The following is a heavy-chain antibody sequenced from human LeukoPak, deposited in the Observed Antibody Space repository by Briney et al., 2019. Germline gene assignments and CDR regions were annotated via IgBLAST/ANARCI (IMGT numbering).Heavy chain of an antibody. CDR1: AFTFRSYS. CDR2: IPSPSGSST. V-gene: IGHV3-48*01. Sequence: SLRLSYAAPAFTFRSYSITWVRQAPGKGLLWLSYIPSPSGSSTYYADSVKGRFTISRDNAKNSLYLQMNSLRAEDTAVYYCARDAGGGNNWFDPWGQGTLVAVSS. D-gene: IGHD2-15*01. CDR3: ARDAGGGNNWFDP. J-gene: IGHJ5*02.